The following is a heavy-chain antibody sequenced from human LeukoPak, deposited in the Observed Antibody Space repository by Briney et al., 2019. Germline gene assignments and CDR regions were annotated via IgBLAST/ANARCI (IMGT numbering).Heavy chain of an antibody. D-gene: IGHD1-1*01. CDR3: ARTGTDYCYGMDV. J-gene: IGHJ6*04. V-gene: IGHV1-2*04. Sequence: ASVKVSCKASGYTFTGYYMHWVRQAPGQGLEWMGWINPNSGGTNYAQKFQGWVTMTRDTSISTAYMELSRLRSDDTAVYYCARTGTDYCYGMDVWGKGTTVTVSS. CDR2: INPNSGGT. CDR1: GYTFTGYY.